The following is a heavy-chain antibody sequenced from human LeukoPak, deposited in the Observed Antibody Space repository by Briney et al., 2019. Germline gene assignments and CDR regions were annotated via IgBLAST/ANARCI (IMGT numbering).Heavy chain of an antibody. Sequence: PSETLSLTCTVSGDSISSSSYFWGWIRQPPGKGLEWIGSIYYTGSTDYTPSLKSRVTISVDTSKNQFSLKLSSVTAADTAVYYCAKDAEPYYYYMDVWGKGTTVTVSS. J-gene: IGHJ6*03. CDR1: GDSISSSSYF. CDR2: IYYTGST. V-gene: IGHV4-39*07. D-gene: IGHD1-14*01. CDR3: AKDAEPYYYYMDV.